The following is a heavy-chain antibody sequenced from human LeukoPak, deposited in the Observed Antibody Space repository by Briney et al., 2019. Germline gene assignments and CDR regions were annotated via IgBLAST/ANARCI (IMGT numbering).Heavy chain of an antibody. CDR3: AKDAQRGFDCSNSLES. CDR2: IWSDGTEK. CDR1: GFTCSHYG. Sequence: GGSLTLSCAASGFTCSHYGMHWVRQVPGKGLEWVAVIWSDGTEKYYGDAVKGRFTISRDNSMKTLYLQMNSLRGDDTAVYYCAKDAQRGFDCSNSLESWGQGTLVTVSS. D-gene: IGHD4-11*01. V-gene: IGHV3-33*06. J-gene: IGHJ1*01.